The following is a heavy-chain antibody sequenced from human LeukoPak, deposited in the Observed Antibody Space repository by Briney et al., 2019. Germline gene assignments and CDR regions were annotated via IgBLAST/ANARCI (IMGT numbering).Heavy chain of an antibody. Sequence: PSETLSLTCTVSGYSISSGYYWGWIRQPPGKGLEWIGSIYHSGSTYYNPSLKSRVTISVDTSKNQLSLKLSSVTAADTAVYYCARRVSAFFYGMDVWGQGTTVTVSS. CDR2: IYHSGST. J-gene: IGHJ6*02. V-gene: IGHV4-38-2*02. CDR1: GYSISSGYY. CDR3: ARRVSAFFYGMDV. D-gene: IGHD2-21*01.